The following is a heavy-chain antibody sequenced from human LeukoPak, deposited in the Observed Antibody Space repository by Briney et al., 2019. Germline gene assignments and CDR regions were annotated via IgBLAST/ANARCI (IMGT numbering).Heavy chain of an antibody. J-gene: IGHJ4*02. Sequence: SKTLSLTCTVSGGSIGSSNWWSWVRQPPGKGLEWIGEIYHSGSTNYNPSLKSRVTISVDKSKNQFSLMLSSVTAADTAVYYCARDKHGAAMVTFFDYWGQGTLVIVSS. CDR1: GGSIGSSNW. CDR3: ARDKHGAAMVTFFDY. D-gene: IGHD5-18*01. V-gene: IGHV4-4*02. CDR2: IYHSGST.